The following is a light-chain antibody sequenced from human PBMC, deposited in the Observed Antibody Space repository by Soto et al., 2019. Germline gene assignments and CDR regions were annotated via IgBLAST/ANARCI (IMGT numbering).Light chain of an antibody. CDR2: AAS. J-gene: IGKJ4*01. Sequence: DIQMTQSPSSLSASVGDRVTITCRASQGISNYLAWYQQKPGKVPKLLIYAASTLQSGVPSRFSGSGSGTDFTLTISSLQPGDVATYYCQNYNSALTVGGGTKVEIK. V-gene: IGKV1-27*01. CDR3: QNYNSALT. CDR1: QGISNY.